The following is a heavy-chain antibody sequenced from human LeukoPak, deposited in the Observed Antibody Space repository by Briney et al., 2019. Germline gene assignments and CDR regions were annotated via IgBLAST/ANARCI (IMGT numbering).Heavy chain of an antibody. CDR1: GFTFDDYG. J-gene: IGHJ5*02. V-gene: IGHV3-30*02. CDR3: AKDQAGA. Sequence: GGSLRLSCAASGFTFDDYGMHWVRQAPGKGLEWVAFIRYDGNEKYYADSVKGRFTISRDNSKNTLYLQMDSLRVEDTAMYYCAKDQAGAWGQGTLVTVSS. D-gene: IGHD1-26*01. CDR2: IRYDGNEK.